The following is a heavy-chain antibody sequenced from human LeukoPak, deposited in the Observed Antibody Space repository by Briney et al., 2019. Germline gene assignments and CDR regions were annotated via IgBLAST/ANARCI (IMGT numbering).Heavy chain of an antibody. Sequence: KPSETLSLTCAVYGGSFSGYYWSWIRQPPGKGLEWIGEINHSGSTNYNPSLKSRVTISVDTSKNQFSLKLNSVTAADTAVYYCARGCAVNTVMIHVEYWGQGTLVTVSS. J-gene: IGHJ4*02. V-gene: IGHV4-34*01. CDR1: GGSFSGYY. CDR2: INHSGST. D-gene: IGHD5-18*01. CDR3: ARGCAVNTVMIHVEY.